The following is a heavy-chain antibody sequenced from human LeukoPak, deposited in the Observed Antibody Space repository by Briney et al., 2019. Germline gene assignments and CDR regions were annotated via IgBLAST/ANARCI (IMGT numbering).Heavy chain of an antibody. J-gene: IGHJ4*02. CDR3: AKASDYSNARTFDY. CDR2: MYTGGGR. D-gene: IGHD4-11*01. CDR1: GFSVSNYY. Sequence: GGSLRLSCAASGFSVSNYYMSWVRQPPGKGLEWVSVMYTGGGRYYGDSVKGRFTISRDNSKNTLYLQMNSLRAEDTAVYYCAKASDYSNARTFDYWGQGTLVTVSS. V-gene: IGHV3-66*02.